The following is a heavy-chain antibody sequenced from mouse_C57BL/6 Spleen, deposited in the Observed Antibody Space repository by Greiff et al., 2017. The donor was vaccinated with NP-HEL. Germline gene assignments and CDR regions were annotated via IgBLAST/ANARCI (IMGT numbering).Heavy chain of an antibody. CDR3: ARVHYYGSSYYFDY. D-gene: IGHD1-1*01. Sequence: EVQGVESGGGLVKPGGSLKLSCAASGFTFSSYAMSWVRQTPEKRLEWVATISDGGSYTYYPDNVKGRFTISRDNAKNNLYLQMSHLKSEDTAMYYCARVHYYGSSYYFDYWGQGTTLTVSS. J-gene: IGHJ2*01. V-gene: IGHV5-4*01. CDR1: GFTFSSYA. CDR2: ISDGGSYT.